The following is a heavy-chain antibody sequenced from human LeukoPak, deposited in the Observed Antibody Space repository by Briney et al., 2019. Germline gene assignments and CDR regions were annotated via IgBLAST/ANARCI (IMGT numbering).Heavy chain of an antibody. V-gene: IGHV4-30-4*08. J-gene: IGHJ4*02. Sequence: SETLSLTCTVSGGSISSGDYYWRWIRQPPGEGLERIGYIYYSGSTYYNPSLKSRVTISVDTSKNQFSLKLSSVSAAATAVYYCSRYCSSTSCYPVDDYWGQGTLVTVSS. CDR1: GGSISSGDYY. D-gene: IGHD2-2*01. CDR2: IYYSGST. CDR3: SRYCSSTSCYPVDDY.